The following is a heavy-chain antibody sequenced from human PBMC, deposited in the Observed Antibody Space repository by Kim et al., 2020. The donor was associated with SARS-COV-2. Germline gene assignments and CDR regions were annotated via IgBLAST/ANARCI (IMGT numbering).Heavy chain of an antibody. J-gene: IGHJ4*02. Sequence: GESLKISCEGSGYSFTTYWIAWVRQMPGKGLECLGIIYPGDSDTRYSPSFQGQVTISADNSITTAYLQWSSLEASDTAIYYCVRRPHIAPAFDYCGQGTLVNVAS. CDR3: VRRPHIAPAFDY. CDR2: IYPGDSDT. V-gene: IGHV5-51*01. CDR1: GYSFTTYW. D-gene: IGHD2-15*01.